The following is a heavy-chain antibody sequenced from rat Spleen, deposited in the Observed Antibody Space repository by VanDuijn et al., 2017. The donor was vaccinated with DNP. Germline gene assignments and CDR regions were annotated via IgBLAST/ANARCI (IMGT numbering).Heavy chain of an antibody. Sequence: EVQLVESGGGLVQPGWSLKLSCAASGFTFSDYNMAWVRQAPKKGLEWVATIINDGSRPYYRDSVKGRFTISRDNAKSTLYLQMDSLRSEDTATYYCATLNYYASLSGYFDYWGQGVMVTVSS. CDR3: ATLNYYASLSGYFDY. J-gene: IGHJ2*01. D-gene: IGHD1-12*01. CDR2: IINDGSRP. CDR1: GFTFSDYN. V-gene: IGHV5S10*01.